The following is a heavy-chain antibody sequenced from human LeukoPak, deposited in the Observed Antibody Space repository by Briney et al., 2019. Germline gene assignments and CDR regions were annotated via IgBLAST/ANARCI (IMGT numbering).Heavy chain of an antibody. CDR2: VSGNGGST. D-gene: IGHD3-10*01. CDR3: VRPLLLWFGELLPFDY. Sequence: GGSLRLSCSASGFTFSPYPMHWVRQAPGKGLEYVSGVSGNGGSTYYADSVKGRFTVSRDNSKNTLYLQMSSLRAEDTAMHYCVRPLLLWFGELLPFDYWGQGTQVTVSS. V-gene: IGHV3-64D*06. J-gene: IGHJ4*02. CDR1: GFTFSPYP.